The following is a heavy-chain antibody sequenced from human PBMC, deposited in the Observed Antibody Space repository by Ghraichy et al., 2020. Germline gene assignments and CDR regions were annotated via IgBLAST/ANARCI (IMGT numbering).Heavy chain of an antibody. CDR2: INPNSGGT. Sequence: ASVKVSCKASGYTFTGYYMHWVRQAPGQGLEWMGRINPNSGGTNYAQKFQGRVTMTRDTSISTAYMELSRLRSDDTAVYYCARDGGYDSSGYSFDYWGQGTLVTVSS. CDR3: ARDGGYDSSGYSFDY. V-gene: IGHV1-2*06. CDR1: GYTFTGYY. J-gene: IGHJ4*02. D-gene: IGHD3-22*01.